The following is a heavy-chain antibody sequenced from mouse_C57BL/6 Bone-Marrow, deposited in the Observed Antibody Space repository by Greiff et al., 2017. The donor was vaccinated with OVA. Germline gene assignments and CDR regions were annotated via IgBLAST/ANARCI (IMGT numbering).Heavy chain of an antibody. V-gene: IGHV1-81*01. D-gene: IGHD1-1*01. Sequence: VQLQQSGAELARPGASVKLSCKASGYTFTSYGISWVKQRTGQGLEWIGEIYPRSGNTYYNEKFKGKATLTADKSSSTAYMELRSLTSEDSAVDFCVGFYGSSFYAMDYWGQGTSVTVSS. CDR2: IYPRSGNT. J-gene: IGHJ4*01. CDR3: VGFYGSSFYAMDY. CDR1: GYTFTSYG.